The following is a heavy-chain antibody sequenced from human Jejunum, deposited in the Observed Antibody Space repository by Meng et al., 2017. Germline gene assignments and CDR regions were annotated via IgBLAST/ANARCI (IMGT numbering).Heavy chain of an antibody. V-gene: IGHV1-46*01. CDR2: INPGGDRT. D-gene: IGHD6-6*01. J-gene: IGHJ4*02. Sequence: AAVKDSCKASGCTFTDYYMHWVRQDPGQGLEWMGRINPGGDRTLYAQTFQGRVTVTKDTSTGTLYTELSSLRPEDTALYYCGREVDTGIGSLDYWGQGTMVTVSS. CDR3: GREVDTGIGSLDY. CDR1: GCTFTDYY.